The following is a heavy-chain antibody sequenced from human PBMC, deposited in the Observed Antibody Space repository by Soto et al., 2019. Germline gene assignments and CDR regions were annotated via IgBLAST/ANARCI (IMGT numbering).Heavy chain of an antibody. V-gene: IGHV1-69*01. Sequence: NVSCLGRVGTXSRYVFNGVRQAPGQRLAGMGGISSMFGTANYPQKFKGRLTITADESTSTAYIALSSPRSEDTAVYYCARVASSDYSVTWSDDCIDVWGQGTTVTVSS. CDR1: VGTXSRYV. CDR2: ISSMFGTA. J-gene: IGHJ6*02. CDR3: ARVASSDYSVTWSDDCIDV. D-gene: IGHD5-12*01.